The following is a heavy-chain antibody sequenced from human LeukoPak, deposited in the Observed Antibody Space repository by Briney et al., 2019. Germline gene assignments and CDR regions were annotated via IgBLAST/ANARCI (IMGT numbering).Heavy chain of an antibody. CDR2: INHSGST. CDR3: ARGRYYDSSGYYHH. CDR1: GGSFSGYY. J-gene: IGHJ5*02. D-gene: IGHD3-22*01. V-gene: IGHV4-34*01. Sequence: SETLSLTCAVYGGSFSGYYWSWIRQPPGKGLEWIGEINHSGSTNYNPSLKSRVTISVDTSKNQFSLKLSSVTAADTAVYYCARGRYYDSSGYYHHWGQGTLVTVSS.